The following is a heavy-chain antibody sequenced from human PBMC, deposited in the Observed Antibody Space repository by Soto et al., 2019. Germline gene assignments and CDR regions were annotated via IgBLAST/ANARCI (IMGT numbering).Heavy chain of an antibody. Sequence: EVQLLESGGGLVQPGGSLRLSCAASGFTFSSYAMSWVRQAPGKGLEWVSAISGSGGSTYYADSVKGRFTISRDNSKNTLYLQMNSLRAEDTAVYYCAPYYYDSSGYYYDAFDIWGQGTMVTVSS. CDR2: ISGSGGST. CDR1: GFTFSSYA. V-gene: IGHV3-23*01. D-gene: IGHD3-22*01. CDR3: APYYYDSSGYYYDAFDI. J-gene: IGHJ3*02.